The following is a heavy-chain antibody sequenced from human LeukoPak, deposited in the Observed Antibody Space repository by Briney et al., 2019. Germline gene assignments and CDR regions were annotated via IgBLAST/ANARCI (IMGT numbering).Heavy chain of an antibody. V-gene: IGHV3-7*01. Sequence: PGGSLRLSCLASGFPFSGYWMDWVRQAPGKGMEWVANINQVGTNQYLAASVKGRFSISRDNAKNSLYLQMNSLRAEDTAVYYCSRSLDYLGQGALVTVSS. CDR1: GFPFSGYW. J-gene: IGHJ4*02. CDR3: SRSLDY. CDR2: INQVGTNQ.